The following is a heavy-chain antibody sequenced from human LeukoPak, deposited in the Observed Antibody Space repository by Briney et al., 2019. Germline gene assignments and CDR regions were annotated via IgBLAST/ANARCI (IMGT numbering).Heavy chain of an antibody. D-gene: IGHD3-9*01. Sequence: PGGSLRLSCAASGFTFSSYGMHWVRQAPGKGLEWVAVISYDGSNKYYADSVKGRFTISRDNSKNTLYLQMNSLRAEDTAVYYCAKKREPGLAGYGGFEYWGQGTPVTVSS. J-gene: IGHJ4*02. V-gene: IGHV3-30*18. CDR1: GFTFSSYG. CDR3: AKKREPGLAGYGGFEY. CDR2: ISYDGSNK.